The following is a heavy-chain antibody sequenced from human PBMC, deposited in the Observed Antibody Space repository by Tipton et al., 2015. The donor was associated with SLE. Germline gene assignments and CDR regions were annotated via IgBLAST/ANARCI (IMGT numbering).Heavy chain of an antibody. J-gene: IGHJ5*02. CDR3: AREARSGNRGGWFDP. CDR1: GGTFTSYY. Sequence: QLVQSGAEVKKPGSSVKVSCKASGGTFTSYYMHWVRQAPGQGLEWMGIINPSGGSTSYAQKFQGRVTMTRDTSTSTVYMELSSLRSEDTAVYYCAREARSGNRGGWFDPWGQGPLVTVSS. V-gene: IGHV1-46*01. CDR2: INPSGGST. D-gene: IGHD2-15*01.